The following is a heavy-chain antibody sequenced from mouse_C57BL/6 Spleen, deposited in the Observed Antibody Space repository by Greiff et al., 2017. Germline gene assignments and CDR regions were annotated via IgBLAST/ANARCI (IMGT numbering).Heavy chain of an antibody. CDR1: GYTFTSYW. CDR2: IDPSDSYT. V-gene: IGHV1-69*01. D-gene: IGHD3-3*01. CDR3: ASLGY. J-gene: IGHJ2*01. Sequence: QVQLQQPGAELVMPGASVKLSCKASGYTFTSYWMHWVKQRPGQGLEWIGEIDPSDSYTNYNQQFKGKSTLTVDKSSSTPYMQLSSLKSDDSSVYYCASLGYWGQGTTLTVSS.